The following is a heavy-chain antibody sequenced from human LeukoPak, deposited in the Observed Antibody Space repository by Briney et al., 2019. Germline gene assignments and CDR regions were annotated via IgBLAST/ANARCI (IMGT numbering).Heavy chain of an antibody. D-gene: IGHD3-16*01. V-gene: IGHV4-59*08. CDR1: GGSISSYY. CDR3: ARHVGEAYFDY. J-gene: IGHJ4*02. CDR2: IYQSGST. Sequence: SETLSLTCTVSGGSISSYYWSWIRQPPGKGREWIGYIYQSGSTNYNPSLKSRVTMSADTSKNQFSLTLRSVTAADSAVYYCARHVGEAYFDYWGQGTLVTVSS.